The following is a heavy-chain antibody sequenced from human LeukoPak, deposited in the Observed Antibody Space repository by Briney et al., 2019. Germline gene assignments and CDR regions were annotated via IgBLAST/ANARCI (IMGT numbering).Heavy chain of an antibody. V-gene: IGHV3-48*02. CDR3: ARAFDY. CDR1: GFTFSSYD. Sequence: GGSLRLSCAASGFTFSSYDMNRVGQAPGKGLEWVSYIITNGSITYYADSVKGRFTISRDNAKNSLYLQMNSLRDEDTAVYYCARAFDYWGQGTLVTVSS. CDR2: IITNGSIT. J-gene: IGHJ4*02.